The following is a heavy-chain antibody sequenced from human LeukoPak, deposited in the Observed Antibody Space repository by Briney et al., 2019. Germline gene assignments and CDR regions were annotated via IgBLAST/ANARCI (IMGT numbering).Heavy chain of an antibody. J-gene: IGHJ1*01. Sequence: SETLSLTCAVYGGSFSGYYWSWIRQPPGKGLEWIGKIYHSGSTNYNPSLKSRVTISVDKSKNQFYLKLSSVTAADTAVYYCAGQDYGEPPGKHWGQGTLVTVSS. CDR3: AGQDYGEPPGKH. CDR1: GGSFSGYY. V-gene: IGHV4-34*01. CDR2: IYHSGST. D-gene: IGHD4-17*01.